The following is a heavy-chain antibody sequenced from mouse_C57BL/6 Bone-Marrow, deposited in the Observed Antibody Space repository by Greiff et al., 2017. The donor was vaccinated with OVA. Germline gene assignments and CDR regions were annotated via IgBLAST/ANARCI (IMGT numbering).Heavy chain of an antibody. V-gene: IGHV1-75*01. Sequence: QVQLQQSGPELVKPGASVKISCKASGYTFTDYYINWVKQRPGQGLEWIGWLFPGSGSTYYNEKFKGTAKLTAVTSASTAYMELSSLTKEDSAVYYCTRTTVVSPDWYFDVWGTGTTVTVSS. D-gene: IGHD1-1*01. CDR2: LFPGSGST. CDR1: GYTFTDYY. CDR3: TRTTVVSPDWYFDV. J-gene: IGHJ1*03.